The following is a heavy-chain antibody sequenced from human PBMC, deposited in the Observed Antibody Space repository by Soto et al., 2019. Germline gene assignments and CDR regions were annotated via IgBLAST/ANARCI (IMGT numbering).Heavy chain of an antibody. CDR1: GFTVSSNY. J-gene: IGHJ6*02. D-gene: IGHD3-16*01. V-gene: IGHV3-66*01. Sequence: EVQLVESGGGLVQPGGSLRLFWTASGFTVSSNYMSWVRQAPGKGLEWVSVIYSGGTTYYADSVKGRFTISRDNSKNTLYLQMNSLRAEDTAVYYCARGGSASGGYYYYVMDVWGQGTTVTVSS. CDR3: ARGGSASGGYYYYVMDV. CDR2: IYSGGTT.